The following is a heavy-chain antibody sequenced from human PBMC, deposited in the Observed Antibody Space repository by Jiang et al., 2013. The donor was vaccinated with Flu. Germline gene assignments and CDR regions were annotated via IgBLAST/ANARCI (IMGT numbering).Heavy chain of an antibody. D-gene: IGHD6-19*01. CDR1: GFTFDDYA. CDR3: AKAPDSSGWPTDY. V-gene: IGHV3-9*01. Sequence: QLLESGGGLVQPGRSLRLSCAASGFTFDDYAMHWVRQAPGKGLEWVSGISWNSGSIGYADSVKGRFTISRDNAKNSLYLQMNSLRAEDTALYYCAKAPDSSGWPTDYWGQGTLVTVSS. CDR2: ISWNSGSI. J-gene: IGHJ4*02.